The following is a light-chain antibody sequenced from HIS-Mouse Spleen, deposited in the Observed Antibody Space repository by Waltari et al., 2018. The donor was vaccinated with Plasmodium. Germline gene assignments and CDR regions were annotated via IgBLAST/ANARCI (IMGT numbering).Light chain of an antibody. CDR2: GKR. CDR1: SSNIGAGYD. V-gene: IGLV1-40*01. J-gene: IGLJ2*01. Sequence: QSVLTQPPSVSGAPGQRVTISCTGSSSNIGAGYDVHWYQQLPGTAPKLLIYGKRNRPAGVPDRLSGSKTGTSASLAITGLQAEDEADYYCQSYDSSLSGSVFGGGTKLTVL. CDR3: QSYDSSLSGSV.